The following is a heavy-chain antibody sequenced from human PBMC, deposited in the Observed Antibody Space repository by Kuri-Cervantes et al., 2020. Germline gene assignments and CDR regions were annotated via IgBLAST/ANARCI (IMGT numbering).Heavy chain of an antibody. D-gene: IGHD3-10*01. CDR3: ARSGSRAGRFDL. CDR2: IYYSGST. CDR1: GGSVSSGSYY. V-gene: IGHV4-61*01. J-gene: IGHJ2*01. Sequence: GSLRLSCTVSGGSVSSGSYYWSWIRQPPGKGLEWIGYIYYSGSTNYNPSLKSRVTISVDTSKNQFSLKLSSVTAADTSMYYCARSGSRAGRFDLWGRGTLVTVSS.